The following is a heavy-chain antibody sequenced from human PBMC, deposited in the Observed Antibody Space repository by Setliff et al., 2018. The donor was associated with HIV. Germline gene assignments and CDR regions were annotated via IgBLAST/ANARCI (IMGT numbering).Heavy chain of an antibody. D-gene: IGHD2-2*01. CDR1: GGTSSNYA. CDR3: ARDAVPHCSDASCYGRGAFDI. V-gene: IGHV1-69*13. Sequence: SVNVSCKASGGTSSNYAINWVRQAPGQGLEWMGGISPIFGTSSYAQKFQGRVTITADESTSTAYMELSSLRSTDTAVYYCARDAVPHCSDASCYGRGAFDIWGQGTMVTVSS. CDR2: ISPIFGTS. J-gene: IGHJ3*02.